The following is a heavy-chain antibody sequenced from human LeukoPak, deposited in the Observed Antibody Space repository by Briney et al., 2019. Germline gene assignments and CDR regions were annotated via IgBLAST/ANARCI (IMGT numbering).Heavy chain of an antibody. J-gene: IGHJ3*02. D-gene: IGHD5-24*01. V-gene: IGHV1-69*06. CDR2: IIPIFGTA. Sequence: SVKVSCKASGGTFSSYAISWVRQAPGQGLEWMGGIIPIFGTANYAQKFQGRVTITADKSTSTAYMELSSLRSEDTAVYYCARGGCRDGYNCPRDAFDIWGQGTMVTVSS. CDR1: GGTFSSYA. CDR3: ARGGCRDGYNCPRDAFDI.